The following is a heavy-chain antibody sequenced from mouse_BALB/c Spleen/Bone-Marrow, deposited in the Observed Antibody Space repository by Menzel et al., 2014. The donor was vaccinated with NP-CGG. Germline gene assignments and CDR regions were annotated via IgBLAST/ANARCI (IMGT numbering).Heavy chain of an antibody. CDR1: GYTFTSYW. V-gene: IGHV1-5*01. D-gene: IGHD3-3*01. CDR3: TRSWDRYYFDY. J-gene: IGHJ2*01. CDR2: IYPGNSDT. Sequence: EVQLVESGTVLARPGASVEMSCKASGYTFTSYWMHWVKQRPGQGLEWIGAIYPGNSDTSYNQKFKGKAKLTAVTSTSTAYMELSSLTNEDSAVYYCTRSWDRYYFDYWGQGTTLTVSS.